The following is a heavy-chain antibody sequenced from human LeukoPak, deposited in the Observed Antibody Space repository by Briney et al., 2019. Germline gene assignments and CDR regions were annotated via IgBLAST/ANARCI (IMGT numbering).Heavy chain of an antibody. D-gene: IGHD3-22*01. CDR1: GFTFSTYA. Sequence: HPGGSLRLSCAASGFTFSTYAMSWVRQAPGKGLEWVSAISGSGGSTYYADSVKGRFTISRDNSKNTLYLQMNSLRAEDTAVDYCARAAYDSGSYIVNRDYWGQGTLVTVSS. V-gene: IGHV3-23*01. CDR2: ISGSGGST. J-gene: IGHJ4*02. CDR3: ARAAYDSGSYIVNRDY.